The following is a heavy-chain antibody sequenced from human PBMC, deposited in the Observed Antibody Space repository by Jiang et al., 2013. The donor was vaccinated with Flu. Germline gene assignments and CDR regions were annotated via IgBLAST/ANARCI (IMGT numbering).Heavy chain of an antibody. CDR2: IYTSGST. Sequence: GSGLVKPSQTLSLTCTVSGGSISSGSYYWSWIRQPAGKGLEWIGRIYTSGSTNYNPSLKSRVTISVDTSKNQFSLKLSSVTAADTAVYYCARDSAGDGYNRFDYWGQGTLVTVSS. J-gene: IGHJ4*02. V-gene: IGHV4-61*02. CDR3: ARDSAGDGYNRFDY. CDR1: GGSISSGSYY. D-gene: IGHD5-24*01.